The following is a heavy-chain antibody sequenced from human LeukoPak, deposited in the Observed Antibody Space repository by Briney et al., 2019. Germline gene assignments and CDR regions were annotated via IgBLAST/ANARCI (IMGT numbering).Heavy chain of an antibody. Sequence: SQTLSLTCTVSGDSVSDGNYYWTWVRQPAGKGLEWIGRIYSSENTKYNPSLKSRVTMSLDTSKNQFALRLTSVTAADTAVYYCAGVSNDAARSLDYWGQGTLVTVSS. V-gene: IGHV4-61*02. D-gene: IGHD6-6*01. CDR3: AGVSNDAARSLDY. CDR1: GDSVSDGNYY. J-gene: IGHJ4*02. CDR2: IYSSENT.